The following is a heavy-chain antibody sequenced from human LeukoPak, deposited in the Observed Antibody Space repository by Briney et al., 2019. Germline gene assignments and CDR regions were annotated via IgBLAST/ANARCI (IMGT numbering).Heavy chain of an antibody. CDR3: ARGRSTWHLDY. D-gene: IGHD1-26*01. V-gene: IGHV3-21*01. J-gene: IGHJ4*02. CDR1: GFTFSSYS. CDR2: ISSTNGYI. Sequence: GGSLRLSCAAPGFTFSSYSMNWVRRAPGKGLEWVSYISSTNGYIYYADSVRGRFTISRDNAKNSLSLQMNSLRAEDTAVYYCARGRSTWHLDYWGQGTLVTVPS.